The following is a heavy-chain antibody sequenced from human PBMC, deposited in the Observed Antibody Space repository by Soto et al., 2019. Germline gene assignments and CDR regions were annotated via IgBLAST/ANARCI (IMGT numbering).Heavy chain of an antibody. Sequence: QVQLQESGPGLVKPSETLSLTCTVSGGSVSSGSYYWSWIRQPPGKGLEWIGYIYYSGSTNYNPSLTSRVTVSVYTSKNQFSLKLSSVTAADTAVYYCARDVRYDYVWGSYRFNWFDPWGQGTLVTVSS. V-gene: IGHV4-61*01. J-gene: IGHJ5*02. CDR3: ARDVRYDYVWGSYRFNWFDP. CDR1: GGSVSSGSYY. D-gene: IGHD3-16*02. CDR2: IYYSGST.